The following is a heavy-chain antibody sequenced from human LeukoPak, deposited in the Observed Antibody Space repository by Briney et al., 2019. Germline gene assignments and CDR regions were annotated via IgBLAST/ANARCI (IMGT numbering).Heavy chain of an antibody. J-gene: IGHJ4*02. CDR1: GFSLSSYA. D-gene: IGHD1-26*01. Sequence: GGSQRLSCAASGFSLSSYAMHWVRQAPGKGLEWVSFVSFDGRNKNYADSVRGRFTISRDDSKNTLYLQMSSLRNEDTAVYFCARIVGHTRSEFWGQGTLVTVSS. CDR3: ARIVGHTRSEF. V-gene: IGHV3-30*04. CDR2: VSFDGRNK.